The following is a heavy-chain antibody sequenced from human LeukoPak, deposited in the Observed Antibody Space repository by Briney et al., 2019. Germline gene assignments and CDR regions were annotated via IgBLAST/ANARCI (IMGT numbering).Heavy chain of an antibody. J-gene: IGHJ4*02. D-gene: IGHD3-22*01. CDR1: GFTFSSYS. V-gene: IGHV3-21*01. Sequence: PGGSLRLSCAASGFTFSSYSMNWVRQAPGKGLEWVSSISSSSSYIYYADSVKGRFTISRDNAKNSLYLQMNSLRAEDTAVYYCASYENYYDSSGYLARGQGTLVTVSS. CDR2: ISSSSSYI. CDR3: ASYENYYDSSGYLA.